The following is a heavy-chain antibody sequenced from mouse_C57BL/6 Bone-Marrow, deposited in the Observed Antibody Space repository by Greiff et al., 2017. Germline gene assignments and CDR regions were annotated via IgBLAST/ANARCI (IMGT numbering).Heavy chain of an antibody. Sequence: EVMLVESGGGLVKPGGSLKLSCAASGFTFSSYAMSWVRQTPEKRLEWVATISDGGSYTYYPDNVKGRFTISRDNAKNNLYLQMSHLKSEVTAMYYCARAPAPFAYWGQGTLVTVSA. CDR1: GFTFSSYA. J-gene: IGHJ3*01. CDR2: ISDGGSYT. V-gene: IGHV5-4*03. CDR3: ARAPAPFAY.